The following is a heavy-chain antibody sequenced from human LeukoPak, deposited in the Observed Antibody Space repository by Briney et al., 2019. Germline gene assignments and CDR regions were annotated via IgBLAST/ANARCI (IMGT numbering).Heavy chain of an antibody. CDR2: ISAYNGNT. CDR1: GYTFTSYG. Sequence: ASVKVSCKASGYTFTSYGISRVRQAPGQGLEWMGWISAYNGNTNYAQKLQGRVTMTTDTSTSTAHIELRSLRSDDTAVYYCARGITYYYDSSGYYYYYYYMDVWGKGTTVTISS. D-gene: IGHD3-22*01. J-gene: IGHJ6*03. CDR3: ARGITYYYDSSGYYYYYYYMDV. V-gene: IGHV1-18*01.